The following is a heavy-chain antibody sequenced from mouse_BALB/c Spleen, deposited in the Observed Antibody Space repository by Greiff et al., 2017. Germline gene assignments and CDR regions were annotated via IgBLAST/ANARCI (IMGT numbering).Heavy chain of an antibody. V-gene: IGHV1-4*01. J-gene: IGHJ3*01. CDR2: INPSSGYT. CDR3: AAYNWDLAWFAY. CDR1: GYTFTSYT. D-gene: IGHD4-1*01. Sequence: QVQLQQSGAELARPGASVKMSCKASGYTFTSYTMHWVKQRPGQGLEWIGYINPSSGYTNYNQKFKDKATLTADKSSSTAYMQLSSLTSEDSAVYYCAAYNWDLAWFAYWGQGTLVTVSA.